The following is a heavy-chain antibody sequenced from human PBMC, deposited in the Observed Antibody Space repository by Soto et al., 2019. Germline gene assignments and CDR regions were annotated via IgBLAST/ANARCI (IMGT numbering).Heavy chain of an antibody. V-gene: IGHV3-7*03. J-gene: IGHJ4*02. CDR1: GCTFSSYW. D-gene: IGHD1-1*01. Sequence: GGSLRLSCAASGCTFSSYWMSWVRQAPGKGLEWVANIKQGGNDKYYVDSMKGRFTISRDNAKNTLYLQINSLRAEDTAVYYCANPIPKTGTTFGFWGQGTLVTVSS. CDR3: ANPIPKTGTTFGF. CDR2: IKQGGNDK.